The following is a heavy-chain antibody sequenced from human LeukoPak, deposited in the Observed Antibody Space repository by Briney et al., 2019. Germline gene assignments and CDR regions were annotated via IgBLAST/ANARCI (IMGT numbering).Heavy chain of an antibody. CDR1: GFTFSSYS. D-gene: IGHD6-19*01. V-gene: IGHV3-21*01. CDR3: ARDSSGRPPPSGAFDI. CDR2: ISSSSSYI. Sequence: GGSLRLSCAASGFTFSSYSMNWVRQAPGKGLEWVSSISSSSSYIYYADSVKGRFTISRDNAKNSLYLQMNSLRAEDTAVYYGARDSSGRPPPSGAFDIWGQGTMVTVSS. J-gene: IGHJ3*02.